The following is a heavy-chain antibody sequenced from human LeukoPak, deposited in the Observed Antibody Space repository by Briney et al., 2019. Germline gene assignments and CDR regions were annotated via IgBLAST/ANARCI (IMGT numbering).Heavy chain of an antibody. CDR3: TTLMDY. CDR2: IYSGGST. V-gene: IGHV3-66*01. J-gene: IGHJ4*02. D-gene: IGHD2-8*01. Sequence: GGSLRLSCAASGFTVSSNYMSWVRQAPGKGLEWVSVIYSGGSTYYADSVKGRFTISRDNSKNTLYLQMNSLKTEDTAVYYCTTLMDYWGQGTLVTVSS. CDR1: GFTVSSNY.